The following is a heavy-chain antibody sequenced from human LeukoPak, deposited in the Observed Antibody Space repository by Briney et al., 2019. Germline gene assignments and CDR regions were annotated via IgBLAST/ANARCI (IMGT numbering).Heavy chain of an antibody. V-gene: IGHV3-11*04. CDR3: ATDLHRDGINWPYFDN. Sequence: PGGSLRLSCAASGFTFSDYYMSWIRQTPGKGRGWGSYIFHSDNTIYYADSVKGRFTISRDSSKDTLFLQMNSLRAEDTAVYYCATDLHRDGINWPYFDNWGQGTLVTVSS. D-gene: IGHD5-24*01. CDR1: GFTFSDYY. J-gene: IGHJ4*02. CDR2: IFHSDNTI.